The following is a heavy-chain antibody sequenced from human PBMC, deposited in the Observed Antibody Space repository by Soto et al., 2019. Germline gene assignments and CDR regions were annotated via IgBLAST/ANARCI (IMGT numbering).Heavy chain of an antibody. CDR2: IYYSGST. Sequence: SETLSLTCTVSGGSISRYYWSWIRQPPGKGLEWIGYIYYSGSTNYNPSLKSRVTISVDTSKNQFSLKLSSVTAADTAVYYCARVNSDIVATFGPWAFDIWGQGTMVTVS. CDR3: ARVNSDIVATFGPWAFDI. V-gene: IGHV4-59*01. J-gene: IGHJ3*02. CDR1: GGSISRYY. D-gene: IGHD5-12*01.